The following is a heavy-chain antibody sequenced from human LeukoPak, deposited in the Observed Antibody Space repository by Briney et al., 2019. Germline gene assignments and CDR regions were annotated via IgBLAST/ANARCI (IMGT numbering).Heavy chain of an antibody. CDR3: AKGARSSSGYTTD. CDR2: INWNSVSA. D-gene: IGHD3-22*01. Sequence: GGSLRLSCAASGFTFDDYTMHWVRQAPGKGLEWVAGINWNSVSAVYADSLKGRLTISRDNAKNSLFLQMNSLKTEDTAFYYCAKGARSSSGYTTDWGQGILVTVSS. V-gene: IGHV3-9*01. J-gene: IGHJ4*02. CDR1: GFTFDDYT.